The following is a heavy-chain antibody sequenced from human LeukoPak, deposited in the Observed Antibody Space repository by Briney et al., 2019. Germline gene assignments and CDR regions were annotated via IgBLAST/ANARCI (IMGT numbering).Heavy chain of an antibody. V-gene: IGHV3-21*01. CDR1: GFTFSSYS. J-gene: IGHJ4*02. CDR2: ISSSSSYI. D-gene: IGHD6-13*01. CDR3: ARDGSSKWSDY. Sequence: GGSLRLSCAASGFTFSSYSMNWVRQAPGRGLEWVSSISSSSSYIYYADSVKGRFTISRDNARNSLYLQMDGLRAEDTAVYYCARDGSSKWSDYWGQGTLVTVSS.